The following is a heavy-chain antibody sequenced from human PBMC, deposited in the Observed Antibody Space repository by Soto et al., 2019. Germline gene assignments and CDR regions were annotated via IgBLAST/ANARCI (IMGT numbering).Heavy chain of an antibody. J-gene: IGHJ4*02. CDR3: ARKDYYGSGSYHFDY. CDR2: INAANGDT. V-gene: IGHV1-3*01. D-gene: IGHD3-10*01. CDR1: GYTFSTFP. Sequence: ASVKVSFKASGYTFSTFPMHWVRQAPGQNLEWMGWINAANGDTGYSQNFQGRVTITRDTSASTAYMELSGLRSEDTAVYYCARKDYYGSGSYHFDYWGQGTLVTVSS.